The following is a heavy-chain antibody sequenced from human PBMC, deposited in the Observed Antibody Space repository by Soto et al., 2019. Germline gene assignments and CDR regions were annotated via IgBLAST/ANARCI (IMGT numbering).Heavy chain of an antibody. Sequence: QVQLVESGGGLVKPGGSLRLSCAASGFTFSDYYMSWIRQAPGKGLEGVSYISSSSSYTNYADSVKGRYTISRDNAKNSMYLQINTLRAEATAVYYCARDGRVDTADYSMDVWGQGPTVTDSS. V-gene: IGHV3-11*06. J-gene: IGHJ6*02. CDR3: ARDGRVDTADYSMDV. CDR2: ISSSSSYT. D-gene: IGHD5-18*01. CDR1: GFTFSDYY.